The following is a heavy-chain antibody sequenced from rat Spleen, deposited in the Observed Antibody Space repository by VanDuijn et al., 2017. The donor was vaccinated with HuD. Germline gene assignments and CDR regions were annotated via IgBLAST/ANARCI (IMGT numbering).Heavy chain of an antibody. J-gene: IGHJ3*01. V-gene: IGHV5-31*01. D-gene: IGHD1-11*01. CDR3: ARQDYGGYWFAY. CDR2: ITNTGGGNT. CDR1: GFTFNNYW. Sequence: EVQLVESGGGLVQPGRSLKLSCVASGFTFNNYWMTWIRQAPGKGLEWVASITNTGGGNTYYRDSVKGRFTISRDNAKSTLYLQMDSLRSEDTATYYCARQDYGGYWFAYWGQGTLVTVSS.